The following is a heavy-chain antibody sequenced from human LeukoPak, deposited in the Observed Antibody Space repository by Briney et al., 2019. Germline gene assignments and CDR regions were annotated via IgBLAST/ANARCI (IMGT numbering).Heavy chain of an antibody. Sequence: PGGSLRLSCAASGFTFSNYWMNWDRQAPGKGLEWVAHISQDGGEKYYADSVKGRFTISRDNTKNSLFLHAHSLRAEDTAVYYCARDSYRALEYWGQGALVTVSS. CDR2: ISQDGGEK. CDR3: ARDSYRALEY. V-gene: IGHV3-7*01. D-gene: IGHD1-14*01. CDR1: GFTFSNYW. J-gene: IGHJ4*02.